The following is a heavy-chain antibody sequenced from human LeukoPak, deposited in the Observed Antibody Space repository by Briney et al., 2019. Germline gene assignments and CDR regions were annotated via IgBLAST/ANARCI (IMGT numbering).Heavy chain of an antibody. Sequence: GGSLRLSCAASGFTFSSYSMNWVRQAPGKGLEWVSSISSSSYIYYADSVKGRFTISRDNAKNSLYLQMNSLRAEDTAVYYCARDRGYCSGGSCFLAADYYYYGMDVWGQGTTVTVSS. CDR1: GFTFSSYS. V-gene: IGHV3-21*01. CDR3: ARDRGYCSGGSCFLAADYYYYGMDV. J-gene: IGHJ6*02. D-gene: IGHD2-15*01. CDR2: ISSSSYI.